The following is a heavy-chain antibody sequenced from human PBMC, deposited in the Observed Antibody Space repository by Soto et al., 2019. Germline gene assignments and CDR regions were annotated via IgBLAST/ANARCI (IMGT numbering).Heavy chain of an antibody. CDR1: GFTFSGSA. Sequence: EVQLVESGGGLVQPGGSLKLSCAVSGFTFSGSAMHWLRQASGKGLEWVGRIRSKSNSYATAYAASVNGRFTISREDSKNPAYLQISRLKTEGTAVYYCTTGYGIYVRDYWGQGTLVTVSS. CDR3: TTGYGIYVRDY. D-gene: IGHD4-17*01. V-gene: IGHV3-73*01. J-gene: IGHJ4*02. CDR2: IRSKSNSYAT.